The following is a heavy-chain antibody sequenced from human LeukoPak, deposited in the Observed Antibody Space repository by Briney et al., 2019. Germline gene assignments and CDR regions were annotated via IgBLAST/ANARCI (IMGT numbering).Heavy chain of an antibody. Sequence: GGSLRLSCAPSGFTFSSYGMHWVRQAPGKGLEWVAFIRYDGSYKYYADSVKGRFTISRDNSKNTLYLQMNSLRPEDTAVYYCAKDGDVEQWLVRAFDYWGQGTLVTVSS. CDR2: IRYDGSYK. CDR1: GFTFSSYG. D-gene: IGHD6-19*01. J-gene: IGHJ4*02. CDR3: AKDGDVEQWLVRAFDY. V-gene: IGHV3-30*02.